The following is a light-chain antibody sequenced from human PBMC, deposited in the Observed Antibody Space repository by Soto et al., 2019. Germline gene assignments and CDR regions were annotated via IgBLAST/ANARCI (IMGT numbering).Light chain of an antibody. CDR2: GAS. V-gene: IGKV3-20*01. CDR3: RQYGSSPLYT. Sequence: EIVLTQSPGTLSLSPGERATLACRASQSLSSYVAWYQQKPGQGPRLLIYGASSRATGIPDRFSGSGSGTDFTLTISRLEPEDFAVYYCRQYGSSPLYTFGQGTKLEIK. CDR1: QSLSSY. J-gene: IGKJ2*01.